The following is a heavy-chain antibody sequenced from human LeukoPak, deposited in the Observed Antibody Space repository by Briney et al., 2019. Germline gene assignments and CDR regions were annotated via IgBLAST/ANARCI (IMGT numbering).Heavy chain of an antibody. CDR3: ASSYYYDSSGYYY. D-gene: IGHD3-22*01. V-gene: IGHV3-33*01. CDR2: IWYDGSNK. Sequence: GGSLRLSCAASGFTFSSYGMHWVRQAPGKGLEGVAVIWYDGSNKYYADSVKGRFTISRDNSKNTLYLQMNSLRAEDTAVYYCASSYYYDSSGYYYWGQGTLVTVSS. J-gene: IGHJ4*02. CDR1: GFTFSSYG.